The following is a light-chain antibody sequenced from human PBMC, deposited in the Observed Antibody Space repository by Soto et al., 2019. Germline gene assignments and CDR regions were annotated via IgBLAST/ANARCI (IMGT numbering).Light chain of an antibody. V-gene: IGKV1-5*01. J-gene: IGKJ1*01. CDR1: QSISSW. CDR3: QQDNSLWS. Sequence: DIQMTQSPSTLSASVGDRVTITCRASQSISSWLAWYQQKPGKAPKVLIYDASTLERGVPSRFSGSGSGTEFTLTISSLQPDDFATYYCQQDNSLWSFGQGTKVEIK. CDR2: DAS.